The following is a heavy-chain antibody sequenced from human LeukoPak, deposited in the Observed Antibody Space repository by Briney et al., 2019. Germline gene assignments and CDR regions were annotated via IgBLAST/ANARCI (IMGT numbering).Heavy chain of an antibody. CDR1: RYTFTGYY. V-gene: IGHV1-2*02. Sequence: ASVKVSCKASRYTFTGYYMHWVRQAPGQGLEWMGWINPNSGGTNYAQKFQGRVTMTRDTSISTAYMELSRLRSDDTAVYYCARGLVRGVIVGYYGMDVWGQGTTVTVSS. CDR3: ARGLVRGVIVGYYGMDV. D-gene: IGHD3-10*01. CDR2: INPNSGGT. J-gene: IGHJ6*02.